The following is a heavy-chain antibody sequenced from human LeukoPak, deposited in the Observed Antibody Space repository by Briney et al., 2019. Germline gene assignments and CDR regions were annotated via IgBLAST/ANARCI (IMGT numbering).Heavy chain of an antibody. J-gene: IGHJ4*02. CDR2: IRYDGNNK. CDR1: GFTFSSYG. V-gene: IGHV3-30*02. Sequence: PGGSLTLSCAASGFTFSSYGMHWVRPAPGKGREWVAFIRYDGNNKYYADSVKGPFTIARDNSKTTLYLQMNSLRAEDTAVYYCAKEKYTTRITILGVVGSDYWGQGTLVTVSS. D-gene: IGHD3-3*01. CDR3: AKEKYTTRITILGVVGSDY.